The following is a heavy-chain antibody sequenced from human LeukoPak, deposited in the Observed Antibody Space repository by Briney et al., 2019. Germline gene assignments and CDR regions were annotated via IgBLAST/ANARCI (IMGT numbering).Heavy chain of an antibody. CDR3: AREHCSSSSCHLDY. V-gene: IGHV3-23*01. CDR2: ISGSGGST. J-gene: IGHJ4*02. Sequence: QPGGSLRLSCAASGFTFSSYAMSWVRQAPGKGLEWVSAISGSGGSTYYADSVKGRFTISRDNSKNTLYLQMNSLRAEDTAVYYCAREHCSSSSCHLDYWGQGTLVTVSS. CDR1: GFTFSSYA. D-gene: IGHD2-2*01.